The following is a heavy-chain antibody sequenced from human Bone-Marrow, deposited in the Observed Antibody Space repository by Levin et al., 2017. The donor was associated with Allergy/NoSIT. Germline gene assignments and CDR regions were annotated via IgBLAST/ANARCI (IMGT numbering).Heavy chain of an antibody. CDR3: ARSDLSSYQSDY. D-gene: IGHD2/OR15-2a*01. J-gene: IGHJ4*02. CDR1: GFIFSHYA. Sequence: GESLKISCAASGFIFSHYAMHWVRQAPGKGLEWVAVTSKDGTNKYYADSVKGRFSISRDNSKDTLYLQMNRLRAEDTAVFYCARSDLSSYQSDYWGQGTLVTVSS. V-gene: IGHV3-30-3*01. CDR2: TSKDGTNK.